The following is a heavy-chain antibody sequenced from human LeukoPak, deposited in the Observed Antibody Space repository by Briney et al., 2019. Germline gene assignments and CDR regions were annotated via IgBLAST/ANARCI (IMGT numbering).Heavy chain of an antibody. V-gene: IGHV3-74*01. J-gene: IGHJ4*02. D-gene: IGHD4-23*01. CDR2: INEDGSTT. CDR1: GFTFSSNW. Sequence: GGSLRLSCAASGFTFSSNWMHWVRQAPGKGLVWVSRINEDGSTTNYADSVKGRSTIFRDNAKNTLYLQMNSLRVEDTAVYYCARGRPHGNDYWGQGTLVTVSS. CDR3: ARGRPHGNDY.